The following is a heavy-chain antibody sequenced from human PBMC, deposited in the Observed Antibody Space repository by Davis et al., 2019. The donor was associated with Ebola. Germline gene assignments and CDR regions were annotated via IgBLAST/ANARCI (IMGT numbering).Heavy chain of an antibody. D-gene: IGHD1-1*01. CDR2: ISDDGNDK. CDR1: GFSFSSYA. J-gene: IGHJ4*02. Sequence: GESLKISCAGSGFSFSSYAIHWVRQAPGKGLVWVAVISDDGNDKYYADSVRGRFTISRDNSKDTVHLQMNSLRAEDTAVYYCATRPPGDWNDAPYFDFWGQGTLVSVS. CDR3: ATRPPGDWNDAPYFDF. V-gene: IGHV3-30-3*01.